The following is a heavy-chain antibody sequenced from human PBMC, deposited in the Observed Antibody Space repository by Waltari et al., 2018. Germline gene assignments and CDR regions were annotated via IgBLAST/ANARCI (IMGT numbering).Heavy chain of an antibody. V-gene: IGHV1-2*06. CDR1: GYTFTGYY. Sequence: QVQLVQSGAEVKKPGASVKVSCKASGYTFTGYYMHWVRQAPGQGLEWMGRINPNSGGTNYAQKFQGRVTITADKSTSTAYMELSSLRSEDTAVYYCARDRRQWLAPFDYWGQGTLVTVSS. CDR3: ARDRRQWLAPFDY. D-gene: IGHD6-19*01. J-gene: IGHJ4*02. CDR2: INPNSGGT.